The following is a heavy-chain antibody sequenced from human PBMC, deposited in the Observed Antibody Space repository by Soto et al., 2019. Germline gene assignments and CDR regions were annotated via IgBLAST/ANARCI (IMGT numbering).Heavy chain of an antibody. CDR2: IIPILGTR. Sequence: QVQLEQSGAEVKKPGSSVKVSCKASGGTFSNYIISWVRQAPGQGLEWMGRIIPILGTRNYAQKFQGRVTITADKSTATAHMELSSLTSEDTAVYYCARGTCGRNSCYKSPWEPYSYYYMDVWGKGTTVTVAS. D-gene: IGHD2-2*01. CDR3: ARGTCGRNSCYKSPWEPYSYYYMDV. V-gene: IGHV1-69*08. J-gene: IGHJ6*03. CDR1: GGTFSNYI.